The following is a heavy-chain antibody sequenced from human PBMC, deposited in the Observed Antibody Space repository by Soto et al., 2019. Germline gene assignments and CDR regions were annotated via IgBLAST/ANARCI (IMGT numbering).Heavy chain of an antibody. J-gene: IGHJ4*02. Sequence: ETLSLTCTVSGDSISTFYWSWIRQPPGKGLEWIGYIYYTGSTNYNPSLKSRVTMSVDTSKKQFSLKLTSVNAADTAVYYCARQRGNYFDYWGQGSLVTVSS. V-gene: IGHV4-59*01. D-gene: IGHD3-10*01. CDR3: ARQRGNYFDY. CDR1: GDSISTFY. CDR2: IYYTGST.